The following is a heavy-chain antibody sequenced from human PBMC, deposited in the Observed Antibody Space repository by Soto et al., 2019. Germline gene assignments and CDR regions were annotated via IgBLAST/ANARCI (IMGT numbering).Heavy chain of an antibody. CDR1: GGSINSHY. CDR2: VFPGGST. D-gene: IGHD1-26*01. J-gene: IGHJ5*02. V-gene: IGHV4-4*07. Sequence: KPSETLSLTCSVSGGSINSHYWSWIRQPAGKGLELVGRVFPGGSTNFNPSLMSRVTMSVDTSKNQFSLKLNSVTAADTAVYYCARDMHAGFTHYFDPWGQGTLVTVSS. CDR3: ARDMHAGFTHYFDP.